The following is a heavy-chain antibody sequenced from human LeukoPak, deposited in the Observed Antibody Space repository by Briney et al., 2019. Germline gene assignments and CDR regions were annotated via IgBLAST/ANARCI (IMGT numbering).Heavy chain of an antibody. CDR3: EVTGYSSSWTTFDY. D-gene: IGHD6-13*01. J-gene: IGHJ4*02. CDR2: ISAYNGNT. Sequence: ASVKVSCKASGGTFSSYAISWVRQAPGQGLEWMGWISAYNGNTNYAQKLQGRVTMTTDTSTSTAYMELSSLRSEDTAVYYCEVTGYSSSWTTFDYWGQGTLVTVSS. CDR1: GGTFSSYA. V-gene: IGHV1-18*01.